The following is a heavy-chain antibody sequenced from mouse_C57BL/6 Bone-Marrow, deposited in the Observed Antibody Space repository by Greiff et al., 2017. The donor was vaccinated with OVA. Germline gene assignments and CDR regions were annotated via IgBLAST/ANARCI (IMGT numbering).Heavy chain of an antibody. CDR3: KAYYYGSSYSSYWYFDV. CDR1: GYTFTSYW. J-gene: IGHJ1*03. D-gene: IGHD1-1*01. V-gene: IGHV1-5*01. Sequence: EVQLQQSGTVLARPGASVKMSCKTSGYTFTSYWMHWVKQRPGQGLEWIGAIYPGNSDTSYNQKFKGKAKLTAVPSASTAYMELSSLTNEDSAVYYCKAYYYGSSYSSYWYFDVWGTGTTVTVSS. CDR2: IYPGNSDT.